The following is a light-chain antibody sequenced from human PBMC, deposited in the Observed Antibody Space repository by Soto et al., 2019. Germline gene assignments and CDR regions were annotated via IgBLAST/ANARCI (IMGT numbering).Light chain of an antibody. CDR3: QQYGHSPLT. V-gene: IGKV3-15*01. CDR1: QSVSSN. J-gene: IGKJ4*01. CDR2: GAS. Sequence: EIMMTQSPATLSVSPGERATLSCRASQSVSSNLAWYQQKPGQAPRLLIYGASTRATGIPARFSGSGSGTEFSLTINKLEPGDSAVYYCQQYGHSPLTFGGGTKVDNK.